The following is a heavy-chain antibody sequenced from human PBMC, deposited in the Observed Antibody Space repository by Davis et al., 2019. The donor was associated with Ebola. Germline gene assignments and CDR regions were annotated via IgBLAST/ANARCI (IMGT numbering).Heavy chain of an antibody. CDR3: AKAKFSGSALIGH. Sequence: GESLKISCATSGFTFGDYTMHWVRQAPGKGLEWVSFINGDRGRIDYADSVKGRFTISGDNSKNFLYLQMNSLTTEDTALYYCAKAKFSGSALIGHWGQGTLVTVSS. D-gene: IGHD1-26*01. J-gene: IGHJ4*02. V-gene: IGHV3-43*02. CDR2: INGDRGRI. CDR1: GFTFGDYT.